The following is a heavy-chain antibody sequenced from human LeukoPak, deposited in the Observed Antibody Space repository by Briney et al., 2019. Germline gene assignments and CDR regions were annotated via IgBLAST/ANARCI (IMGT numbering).Heavy chain of an antibody. CDR2: ISYDGSNK. CDR1: GFTFSSYA. V-gene: IGHV3-30*04. Sequence: GGSLRLSCAASGFTFSSYAMHWVRQAPGKGLEWVAVISYDGSNKYYADSVKGRFTISRDNSKNTLYLQMNSLRAEDTAVYYCARAGYSSGGFDYWGQGTLVTVSS. D-gene: IGHD6-19*01. CDR3: ARAGYSSGGFDY. J-gene: IGHJ4*02.